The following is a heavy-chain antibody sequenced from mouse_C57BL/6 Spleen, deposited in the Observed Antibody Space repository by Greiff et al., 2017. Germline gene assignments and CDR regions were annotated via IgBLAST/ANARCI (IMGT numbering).Heavy chain of an antibody. V-gene: IGHV1-55*01. Sequence: QVHVKQPGAELVKPGASVKMSCKASGYTFTSYWITWVKQRPGQGLEWIGDIYPGSGSTNYNEKFKSKATLTVDTSSSTAYMQLSSLTSEDSAVYYCAKSGLNLLNYAMDYWGQGTSVTVSS. D-gene: IGHD1-1*01. CDR1: GYTFTSYW. CDR3: AKSGLNLLNYAMDY. J-gene: IGHJ4*01. CDR2: IYPGSGST.